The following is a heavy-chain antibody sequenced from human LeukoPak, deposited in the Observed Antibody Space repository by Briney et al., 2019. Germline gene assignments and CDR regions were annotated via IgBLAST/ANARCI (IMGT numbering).Heavy chain of an antibody. V-gene: IGHV4-34*01. CDR1: GGSFSGYY. J-gene: IGHJ5*02. CDR2: INHSGST. Sequence: SETLSLTCAVYGGSFSGYYWSWTRQPPGKGLEWIGEINHSGSTNYNPSLKSRVTISVDTSKNQFSLKLSSVTAADTAVYYCARGMTNNWFDPWGQGTLVTVSS. CDR3: ARGMTNNWFDP.